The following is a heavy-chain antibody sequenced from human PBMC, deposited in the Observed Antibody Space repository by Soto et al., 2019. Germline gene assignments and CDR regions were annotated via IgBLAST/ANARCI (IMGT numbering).Heavy chain of an antibody. J-gene: IGHJ4*02. CDR3: ARGTGTYCFDY. CDR2: IWYDGSNK. Sequence: QVQLVESGGGVVQPGRSLRLSCAASGFTFSSYGMHWVRQAPDKGLEWVAVIWYDGSNKYYADSVKGRFTISRVNSKNTLYLQMNSLRAEDTAVYYCARGTGTYCFDYWGQGTLVTVSS. D-gene: IGHD1-1*01. CDR1: GFTFSSYG. V-gene: IGHV3-33*01.